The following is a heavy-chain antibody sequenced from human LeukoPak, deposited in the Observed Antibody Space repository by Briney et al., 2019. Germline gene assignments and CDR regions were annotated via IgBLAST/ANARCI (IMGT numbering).Heavy chain of an antibody. D-gene: IGHD5-12*01. J-gene: IGHJ3*02. V-gene: IGHV4-39*02. CDR2: IYYSGST. CDR1: GGSISSSSYY. CDR3: ARDVDHNAFDI. Sequence: KPSETLSLTCTVSGGSISSSSYYWGWIRQPPGKGLEWIGSIYYSGSTYYNPSLKSRVTISVDTSKNQFSLKLSSVTAADTAVYYCARDVDHNAFDIWGQGTMVTVSS.